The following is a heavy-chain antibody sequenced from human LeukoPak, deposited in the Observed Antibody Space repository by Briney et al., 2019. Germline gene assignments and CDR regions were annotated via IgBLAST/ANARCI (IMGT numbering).Heavy chain of an antibody. CDR1: GFTFSSFG. CDR3: ARENFGEHRWFDP. CDR2: ISSSRSTI. J-gene: IGHJ5*02. V-gene: IGHV3-48*01. Sequence: PGGSLRLSRAASGFTFSSFGMNWARQAPGRGLEWVSYISSSRSTIYYADSVNGRFIISRDNAKNSLYLQMNSLRAEDTAVYYCARENFGEHRWFDPWGQGTLVTVSS. D-gene: IGHD3-10*01.